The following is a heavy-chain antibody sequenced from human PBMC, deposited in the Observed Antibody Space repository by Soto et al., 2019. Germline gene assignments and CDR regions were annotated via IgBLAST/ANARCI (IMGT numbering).Heavy chain of an antibody. Sequence: GGSLRLSCGVSGFPFAPSTMSWVRQAPWKGLEWVSTISVSVGSTYSADSVQGRFTVSSDISDNTLFLRMTSLTADETAVYFCAKRDVPHSTSNAYFYDHWGRGVMVTV. J-gene: IGHJ4*02. CDR1: GFPFAPST. V-gene: IGHV3-23*01. CDR2: ISVSVGST. D-gene: IGHD2-21*02. CDR3: AKRDVPHSTSNAYFYDH.